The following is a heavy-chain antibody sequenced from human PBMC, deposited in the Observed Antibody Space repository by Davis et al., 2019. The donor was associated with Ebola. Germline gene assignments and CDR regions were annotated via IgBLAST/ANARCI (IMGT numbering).Heavy chain of an antibody. J-gene: IGHJ3*01. CDR3: VRGWGVFDF. Sequence: PGGSLRLSCTTSGFTFGRYAMSWVRQAPGKGLEWVSSISASGRTPYYADSVKGRFTISRDNAKNSLFLQMNSLKDEDTAVYYCVRGWGVFDFWGQGTMVTVSS. D-gene: IGHD3-16*01. V-gene: IGHV3-23*01. CDR2: ISASGRTP. CDR1: GFTFGRYA.